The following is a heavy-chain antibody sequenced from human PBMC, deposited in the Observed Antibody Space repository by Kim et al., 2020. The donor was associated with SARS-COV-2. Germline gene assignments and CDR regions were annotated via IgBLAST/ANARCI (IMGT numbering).Heavy chain of an antibody. CDR3: ASGRRGGRPWYSFDF. CDR2: IHHTGST. CDR1: GVSLSSNHYY. D-gene: IGHD2-21*02. V-gene: IGHV4-61*01. Sequence: SETLSLTCSVSGVSLSSNHYYWSWIRQTPGKALEYIGYIHHTGSTTYNVSLKSRVTISRDTSKTQFSLRLTSVTAADPAGYFCASGRRGGRPWYSFDFWGQGSLVTVSS. J-gene: IGHJ4*02.